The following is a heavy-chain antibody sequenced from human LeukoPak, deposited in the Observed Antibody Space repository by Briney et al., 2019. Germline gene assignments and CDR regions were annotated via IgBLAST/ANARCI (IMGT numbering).Heavy chain of an antibody. CDR1: GGSISSSSYY. Sequence: SETLSLTCTVSGGSISSSSYYWGWIRQPPGKGLEWIGSIYYSGSTYYNPSLKSRVTISVDTSETQFSLQVNSVTAADTAVYYCARQGSAYYFDFWGQGLPVTVSS. CDR2: IYYSGST. CDR3: ARQGSAYYFDF. D-gene: IGHD2-15*01. J-gene: IGHJ4*02. V-gene: IGHV4-39*01.